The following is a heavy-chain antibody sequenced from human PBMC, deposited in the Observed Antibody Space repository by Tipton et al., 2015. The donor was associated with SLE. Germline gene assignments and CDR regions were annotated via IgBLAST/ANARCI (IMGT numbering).Heavy chain of an antibody. V-gene: IGHV1-18*01. D-gene: IGHD2-15*01. J-gene: IGHJ4*02. CDR2: ISVYSGLANT. CDR1: GYTFVGHG. CDR3: ARSHPVVAAEMLDY. Sequence: QVQLVQSGAEVKKPGASVKVSCKASGYTFVGHGITWVRQAPGQGLEWMAWISVYSGLANTKYVQRFQDRVTMTTDTSTSTAYMELRSLRSDDTAVYYCARSHPVVAAEMLDYWGQGTLVSVSS.